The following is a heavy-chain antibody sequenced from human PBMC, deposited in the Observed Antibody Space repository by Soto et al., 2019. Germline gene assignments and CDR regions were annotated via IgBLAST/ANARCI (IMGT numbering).Heavy chain of an antibody. CDR2: INAGNGNT. D-gene: IGHD2-2*01. J-gene: IGHJ5*02. CDR1: GYTFTSYA. CDR3: ARDATQVVPAAMYNWFDP. Sequence: ASVKVSCKASGYTFTSYAMHWVRQAPGQRLEWMGWINAGNGNTKYSQKFQGRVTITRDTSASTAYMELSSLRSEDTAVYYCARDATQVVPAAMYNWFDPWGQGTLVTVS. V-gene: IGHV1-3*01.